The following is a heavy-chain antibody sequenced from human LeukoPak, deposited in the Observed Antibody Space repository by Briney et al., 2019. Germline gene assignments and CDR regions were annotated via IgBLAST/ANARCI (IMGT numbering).Heavy chain of an antibody. CDR2: ISAYNGNT. J-gene: IGHJ4*02. Sequence: ASVKVSCKASGYTFTSYGISWVRQAPGQGLEWMGWISAYNGNTKYAQKLQGRVTMTRDTSTSTAYMELGSLRSDDTAVYYCARDGHRMYYYESSDYRFDSWGQGTLVTVSS. D-gene: IGHD3-22*01. CDR3: ARDGHRMYYYESSDYRFDS. CDR1: GYTFTSYG. V-gene: IGHV1-18*01.